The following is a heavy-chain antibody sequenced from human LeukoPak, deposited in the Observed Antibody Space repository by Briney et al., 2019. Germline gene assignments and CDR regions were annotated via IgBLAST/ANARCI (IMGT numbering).Heavy chain of an antibody. V-gene: IGHV1-18*01. CDR3: ARDRGVRGVTNPFDY. Sequence: ASVKVSCKASGYTFTSYGISWVRQAPGQELEWMGWISAYNGNTNYAQKLQGRVTMTTDTSTSTAYMELRSLRSDDTAVYYCARDRGVRGVTNPFDYWGQGTLVTVSS. J-gene: IGHJ4*02. D-gene: IGHD3-10*01. CDR1: GYTFTSYG. CDR2: ISAYNGNT.